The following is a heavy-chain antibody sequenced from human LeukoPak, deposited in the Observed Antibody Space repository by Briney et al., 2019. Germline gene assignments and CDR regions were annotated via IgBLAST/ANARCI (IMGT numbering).Heavy chain of an antibody. CDR2: IYYSGST. Sequence: PSETLSLTCTVSGGSISSSSYYWGWIRQPPGKGLEWIGSIYYSGSTYYNPSLKSRVTISVDTSKNQFSLKLSSATAADTAMYYCARVSRGNSVGGDYWGQGTLVTVSS. D-gene: IGHD4-23*01. J-gene: IGHJ4*02. CDR3: ARVSRGNSVGGDY. V-gene: IGHV4-39*07. CDR1: GGSISSSSYY.